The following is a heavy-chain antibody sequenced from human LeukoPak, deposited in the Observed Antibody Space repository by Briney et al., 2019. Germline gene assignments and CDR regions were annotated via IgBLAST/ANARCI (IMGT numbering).Heavy chain of an antibody. D-gene: IGHD3-10*01. Sequence: VASVKVSCKASGGTFSSYDINWVRQATGQGLEWMGWMNPNSGNTGYAQKFQGRVTMTRNTSISTAYMELSSLRSEDTAVYYCARGPTINYGSGSYSWFDPWGQGTLVTVSS. CDR2: MNPNSGNT. CDR1: GGTFSSYD. V-gene: IGHV1-8*02. CDR3: ARGPTINYGSGSYSWFDP. J-gene: IGHJ5*02.